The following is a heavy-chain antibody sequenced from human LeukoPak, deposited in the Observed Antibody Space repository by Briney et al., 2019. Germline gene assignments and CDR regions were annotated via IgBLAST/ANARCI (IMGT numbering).Heavy chain of an antibody. V-gene: IGHV3-23*01. CDR3: ARLGGELPSYFDY. CDR1: GFTVSSNY. D-gene: IGHD3-10*01. CDR2: ISGSGGST. J-gene: IGHJ4*02. Sequence: GGSLRLSCAASGFTVSSNYMSWVRQAPGKGLEWVSAISGSGGSTYYADSVKGRFTISRDNSKNTLYLQMNSLRAEDTAVYYCARLGGELPSYFDYWGQGTLVTVSS.